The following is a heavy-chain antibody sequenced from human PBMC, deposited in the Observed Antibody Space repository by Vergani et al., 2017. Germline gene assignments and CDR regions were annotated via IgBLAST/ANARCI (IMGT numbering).Heavy chain of an antibody. D-gene: IGHD1-26*01. CDR1: GFTFSACP. V-gene: IGHV3-23*01. Sequence: EVQLLQSGGGVIQPGGSVRLSCAASGFTFSACPMTWVRQAPGKGLEWVSAISARYPSTYYADSVKGRFTISRDNSKNTLYLQMNSLRAEDTAVYYCARDAFVGAYFDYWGQGTLVTVSS. CDR2: ISARYPST. J-gene: IGHJ4*02. CDR3: ARDAFVGAYFDY.